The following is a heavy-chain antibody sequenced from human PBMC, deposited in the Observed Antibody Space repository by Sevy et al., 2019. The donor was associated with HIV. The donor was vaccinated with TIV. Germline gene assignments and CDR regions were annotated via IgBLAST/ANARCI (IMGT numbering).Heavy chain of an antibody. V-gene: IGHV1-8*01. Sequence: ASVKVSCKASGYTFTSYDINWVRQATGQGLEWMGWMNPNSGNTGYAQKFQGRVTMTRNTSISTAYMELSSLRSEDTVVYYCAGDYYYGSGSYPSQYYYYGMDVWGQGTTVTVSS. CDR2: MNPNSGNT. CDR1: GYTFTSYD. J-gene: IGHJ6*02. D-gene: IGHD3-10*01. CDR3: AGDYYYGSGSYPSQYYYYGMDV.